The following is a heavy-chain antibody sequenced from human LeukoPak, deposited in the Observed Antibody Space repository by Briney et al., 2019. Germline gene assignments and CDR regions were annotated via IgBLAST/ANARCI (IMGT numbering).Heavy chain of an antibody. CDR2: VYNTGST. CDR1: GGSITTHY. D-gene: IGHD4-17*01. CDR3: ARDLLGDYGTFDI. J-gene: IGHJ3*02. Sequence: SQTLSLTCTVSGGSITTHYWSWIRQPAGREMEWIGRVYNTGSTKYNPSLGSRVTMSVGTSSNRFSLSLRSVTAADTAVYYCARDLLGDYGTFDIWGQGTMVTVSS. V-gene: IGHV4-4*07.